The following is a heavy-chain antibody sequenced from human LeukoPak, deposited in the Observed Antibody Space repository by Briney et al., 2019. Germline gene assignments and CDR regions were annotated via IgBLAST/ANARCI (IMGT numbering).Heavy chain of an antibody. CDR3: ARDIAAAVDY. Sequence: PGGSLRLSCTASGFTFSSYWMHWVRQAPGKGLVWVSRINSAGISTNYADSVKDRFTISRDNAKNTLYLQMNSLRAEDTAIYYCARDIAAAVDYWGQGTLVTVSS. D-gene: IGHD6-13*01. CDR1: GFTFSSYW. CDR2: INSAGIST. J-gene: IGHJ4*02. V-gene: IGHV3-74*01.